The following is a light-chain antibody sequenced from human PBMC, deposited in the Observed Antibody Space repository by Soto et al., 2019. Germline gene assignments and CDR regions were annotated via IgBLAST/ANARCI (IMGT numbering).Light chain of an antibody. J-gene: IGKJ1*01. CDR3: QQYAASRT. CDR1: QSVSSSY. V-gene: IGKV3-20*01. CDR2: GAS. Sequence: EIVLTQSPGTLSLSPGERATLSCRASQSVSSSYLAWYQQKPGQAPRLLIYGASSRATGIPDRFSGSGSGTDFTLTISRLEPEDCAVYYCQQYAASRTFGQGTKVEIK.